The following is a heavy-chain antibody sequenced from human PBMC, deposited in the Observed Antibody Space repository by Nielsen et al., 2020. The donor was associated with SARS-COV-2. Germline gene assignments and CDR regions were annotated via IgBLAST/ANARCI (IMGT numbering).Heavy chain of an antibody. V-gene: IGHV1-46*01. CDR2: INPSGGST. Sequence: ASVQVSCKASGYTFTSYYMHWVRQAPGQGLEWMGLINPSGGSTSYAQKFQGRVTMTRDTSTSTVYMELSSLRSEDTAVYYCARVQGSYGYYYYYGMDVWGQGTTVTVSS. D-gene: IGHD5-18*01. CDR3: ARVQGSYGYYYYYGMDV. J-gene: IGHJ6*02. CDR1: GYTFTSYY.